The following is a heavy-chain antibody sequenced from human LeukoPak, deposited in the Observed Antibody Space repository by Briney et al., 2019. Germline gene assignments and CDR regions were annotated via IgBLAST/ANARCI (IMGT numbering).Heavy chain of an antibody. CDR1: GDTFTSYA. V-gene: IGHV1-3*01. Sequence: ASVKVSCKASGDTFTSYAMHWVPPTPGQRLERMGWINAGNGNTKSSQKFQGRVTITRDTSASTAYMELSSLRSEDTAVYYCARWPPSGSGGSLHFDYWGQGTLVTVSS. J-gene: IGHJ4*02. CDR3: ARWPPSGSGGSLHFDY. CDR2: INAGNGNT. D-gene: IGHD2-15*01.